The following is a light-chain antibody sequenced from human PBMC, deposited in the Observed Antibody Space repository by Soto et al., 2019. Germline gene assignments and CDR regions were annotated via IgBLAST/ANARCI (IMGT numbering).Light chain of an antibody. J-gene: IGKJ5*01. CDR1: QSVSNTY. CDR3: QQYGSSPPIT. CDR2: GAS. V-gene: IGKV3-20*01. Sequence: EIVLTQSPGTLSLSPGDTATLSCRASQSVSNTYLAWYQQKPGQAPRLLIYGASSRATGIPDRFSGSGSGTDFTLTISRLEPEDFAVYYCQQYGSSPPITFGQGTRLEIK.